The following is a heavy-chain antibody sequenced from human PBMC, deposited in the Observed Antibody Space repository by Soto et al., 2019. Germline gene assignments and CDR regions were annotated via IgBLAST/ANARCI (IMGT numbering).Heavy chain of an antibody. V-gene: IGHV3-13*01. J-gene: IGHJ5*02. CDR2: IGTAGDT. D-gene: IGHD6-6*01. Sequence: EVQLVESGGGLVQPGGSLRLSCAASGFTFSSYDMHWVRQATGKGLEWVSAIGTAGDTYYPGSVKGRFTISRENAKNSLYLQIYSLRAEDTAVYYCARDASSIAARGWFDPWGQGTLVTVSS. CDR3: ARDASSIAARGWFDP. CDR1: GFTFSSYD.